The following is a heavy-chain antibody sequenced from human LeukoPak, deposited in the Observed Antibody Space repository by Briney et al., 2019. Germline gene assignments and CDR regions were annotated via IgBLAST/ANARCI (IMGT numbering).Heavy chain of an antibody. CDR2: ISHSGST. V-gene: IGHV4-34*01. CDR3: ARTEGYFDY. Sequence: SETLSLTCAVYGGSFSGYYWSWIRQPPGKGLEWIGEISHSGSTNYNPSLKSRVTISVDTSKNQFSLKLSSVTAADTAVYYCARTEGYFDYWGQGTLVTVSS. J-gene: IGHJ4*02. CDR1: GGSFSGYY.